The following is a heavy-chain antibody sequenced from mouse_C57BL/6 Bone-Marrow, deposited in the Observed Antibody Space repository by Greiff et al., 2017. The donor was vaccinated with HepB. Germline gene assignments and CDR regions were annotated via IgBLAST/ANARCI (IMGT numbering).Heavy chain of an antibody. D-gene: IGHD4-1*01. Sequence: QVQLQQSGAELVMPGASVKLSCKASGYTFTSYWMHWVKQRPGQGLEWIGEIDPSDSYTNYNQKFKGKSTLTVDKSSSTAYMQLSSLTSEDSAVYYCARMLGRGWYFDVWGTGTTVTVSS. V-gene: IGHV1-69*01. CDR1: GYTFTSYW. CDR3: ARMLGRGWYFDV. J-gene: IGHJ1*03. CDR2: IDPSDSYT.